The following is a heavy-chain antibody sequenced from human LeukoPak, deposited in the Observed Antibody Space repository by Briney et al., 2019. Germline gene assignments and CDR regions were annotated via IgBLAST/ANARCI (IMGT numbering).Heavy chain of an antibody. J-gene: IGHJ5*02. CDR3: ARGAISRYRYFDWLSWFDP. D-gene: IGHD3-9*01. CDR2: INTNTGNP. Sequence: GASVTVSCKASGYTFTSYAMNWVRQAPGQGLEWMGWINTNTGNPTYAQGFTGRFVFSLDTSVSTAYLQISSLKAEDTAVYYCARGAISRYRYFDWLSWFDPWGQGTLVTVSS. V-gene: IGHV7-4-1*02. CDR1: GYTFTSYA.